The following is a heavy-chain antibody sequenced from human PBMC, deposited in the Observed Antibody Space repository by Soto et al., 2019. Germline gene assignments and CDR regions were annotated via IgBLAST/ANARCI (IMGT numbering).Heavy chain of an antibody. CDR1: GGSFSGYY. CDR2: INHSGST. D-gene: IGHD3-10*01. V-gene: IGHV4-34*01. CDR3: ARGSGTSTGIDP. Sequence: SETLSLTCAVYGGSFSGYYWSWIRQPPGKGLEWIGEINHSGSTNYNPSLKSRVTISVDTSKNQFSLKLSSVTAADTAVYYCARGSGTSTGIDPWGQGTLVTVSS. J-gene: IGHJ5*02.